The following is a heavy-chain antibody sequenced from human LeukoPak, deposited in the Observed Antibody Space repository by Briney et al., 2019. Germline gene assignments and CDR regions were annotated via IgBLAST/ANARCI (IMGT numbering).Heavy chain of an antibody. CDR1: GGTFSSYA. CDR3: ARSQVPGIAAAGTQPTI. CDR2: IIPMYGPA. Sequence: SVKVSCKASGGTFSSYAISWVRQAPRQGLEWMGGIIPMYGPANNAQKFQGRVTITAGKSTSTAYMELSSLRSEDTAVYYCARSQVPGIAAAGTQPTIWGQGTMVTVSS. V-gene: IGHV1-69*06. J-gene: IGHJ3*02. D-gene: IGHD6-13*01.